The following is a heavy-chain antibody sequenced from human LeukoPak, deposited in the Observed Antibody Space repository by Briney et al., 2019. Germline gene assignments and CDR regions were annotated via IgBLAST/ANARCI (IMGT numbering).Heavy chain of an antibody. Sequence: GGSLRLSCAASGFTFNNYGMHWVRQAPGKGLEWVALISYDGSNKYYADSVKGRFTISRDNSKNTLFLQMNSLRAEDTAVYYCAIQGSGSYTNYHWGQGTLVTLSS. CDR3: AIQGSGSYTNYH. D-gene: IGHD1-26*01. J-gene: IGHJ5*02. CDR1: GFTFNNYG. CDR2: ISYDGSNK. V-gene: IGHV3-30*03.